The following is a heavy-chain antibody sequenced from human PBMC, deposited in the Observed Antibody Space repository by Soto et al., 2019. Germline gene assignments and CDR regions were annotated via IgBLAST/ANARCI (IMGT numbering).Heavy chain of an antibody. D-gene: IGHD2-8*02. Sequence: SETLSLTCTVSGASITCTSYWSWIRQPAGKGLEWIGRFSLSGTTNYNPSLRSRVTMSADVSKNQFSLRLTSVTAADTALYYCXRGMTPPGAPAWYYFDSWGQGTLVTVSS. J-gene: IGHJ4*02. CDR1: GASITCTSY. CDR3: XRGMTPPGAPAWYYFDS. CDR2: FSLSGTT. V-gene: IGHV4-4*07.